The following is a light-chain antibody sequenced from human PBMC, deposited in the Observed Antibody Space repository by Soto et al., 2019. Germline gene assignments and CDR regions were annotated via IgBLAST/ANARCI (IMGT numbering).Light chain of an antibody. J-gene: IGKJ2*01. CDR1: QIISSTY. CDR2: GAC. Sequence: DIVLTQSPGTLSLSPGERATLSCRASQIISSTYLGWYQQKPGQAPRLLIYGACSRATGIPDRFSGSGSGTDFPLTISRLEPEDFALYYCQHYGTSLYTFGQGTKLEIK. CDR3: QHYGTSLYT. V-gene: IGKV3-20*01.